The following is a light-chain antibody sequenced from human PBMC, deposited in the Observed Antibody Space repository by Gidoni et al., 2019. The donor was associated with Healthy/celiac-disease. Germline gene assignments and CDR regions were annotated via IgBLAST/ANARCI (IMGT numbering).Light chain of an antibody. Sequence: DIQMTQSPSSLSASVGDRVTITCRASQSISSYLNWYQQKPGKAPKLLIYAASSLQSGVPSRFSGSGSGTDFTLTISSLQPVDFATYYCQQSYSTPRAFXQXTKVEIK. CDR2: AAS. CDR3: QQSYSTPRA. V-gene: IGKV1-39*01. CDR1: QSISSY. J-gene: IGKJ1*01.